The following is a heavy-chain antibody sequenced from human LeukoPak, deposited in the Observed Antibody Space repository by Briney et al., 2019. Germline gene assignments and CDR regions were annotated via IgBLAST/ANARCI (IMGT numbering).Heavy chain of an antibody. CDR2: IIPIFGTA. D-gene: IGHD6-19*01. Sequence: SVKVSCKASGGTFSSYAISWVRQAPGQGLEWMGGIIPIFGTANYAQKFQGRVTITTDESTSTAYMELSSLRSEDTAVYYCAGERGEEYSSGWYKTNYFYNWGQGIRVTVSS. CDR3: AGERGEEYSSGWYKTNYFYN. J-gene: IGHJ4*02. CDR1: GGTFSSYA. V-gene: IGHV1-69*05.